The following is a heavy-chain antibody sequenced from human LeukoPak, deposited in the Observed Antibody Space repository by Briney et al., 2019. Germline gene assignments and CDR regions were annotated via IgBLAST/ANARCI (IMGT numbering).Heavy chain of an antibody. CDR2: ITGSGAGT. V-gene: IGHV3-23*01. D-gene: IGHD4-17*01. J-gene: IGHJ3*02. CDR3: SKDPNGDYVGAFDM. Sequence: ITGSGAGTYYADSVKGRFRISRDNSQNPVFLPMNSLGADDTAVYFCSKDPNGDYVGAFDMWGPGTMVTVSS.